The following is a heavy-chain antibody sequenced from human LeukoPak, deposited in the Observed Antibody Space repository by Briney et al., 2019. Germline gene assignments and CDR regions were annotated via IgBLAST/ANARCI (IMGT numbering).Heavy chain of an antibody. CDR1: GYTFISYY. D-gene: IGHD2-21*01. Sequence: ASVKVSCKASGYTFISYYTHWVRQAPGQGLEWMGVINPNGGGTSYAQKFQGRVTMTRDTSTSTVYMELSSLRSEDTAVYYCGRDPYSARLPVGSWFDPWGQGTLVTVSS. CDR2: INPNGGGT. CDR3: GRDPYSARLPVGSWFDP. V-gene: IGHV1-46*01. J-gene: IGHJ5*02.